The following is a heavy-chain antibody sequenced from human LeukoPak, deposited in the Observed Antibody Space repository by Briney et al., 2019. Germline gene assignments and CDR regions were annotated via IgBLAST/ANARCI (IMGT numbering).Heavy chain of an antibody. CDR2: INPDGRST. CDR3: TRILANTYGGGDC. CDR1: RFTFSRFW. V-gene: IGHV3-74*01. Sequence: PGGSLRLSCAASRFTFSRFWMYWVRQVPGKGLVWVSRINPDGRSTNYADSVRGRFTMSRDNAKNTLYLQMNSLRSDDTAIYYCTRILANTYGGGDCWGQGTLVTVSS. J-gene: IGHJ4*02. D-gene: IGHD4-23*01.